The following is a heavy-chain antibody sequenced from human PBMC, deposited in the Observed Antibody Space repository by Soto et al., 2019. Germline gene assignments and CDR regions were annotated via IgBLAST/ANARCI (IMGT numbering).Heavy chain of an antibody. CDR2: INHSGST. J-gene: IGHJ4*02. CDR1: GGSFSGYY. Sequence: PSETLSLTCAVYGGSFSGYYWSWIRQPPGKGLEWIGEINHSGSTNYNPSLKSRVTISVDTSKNQFSLKLSSVTAADTAVYYCARALFGSQNDYWGQGTLVTVSS. V-gene: IGHV4-34*01. CDR3: ARALFGSQNDY. D-gene: IGHD1-26*01.